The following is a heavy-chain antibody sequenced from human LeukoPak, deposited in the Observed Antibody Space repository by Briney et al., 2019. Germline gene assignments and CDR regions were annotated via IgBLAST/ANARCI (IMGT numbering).Heavy chain of an antibody. CDR1: GYRFSSVG. V-gene: IGHV1-18*01. Sequence: ASVKVSCKASGYRFSSVGISWVRQAPGQGLEWIGWVSTYNSETNYAPKFQARVTMTKDTSTSTVFLEMWSLRADDAAVYYCVRDNWNEFDPWGQGTLVTVSS. D-gene: IGHD1-1*01. J-gene: IGHJ5*02. CDR3: VRDNWNEFDP. CDR2: VSTYNSET.